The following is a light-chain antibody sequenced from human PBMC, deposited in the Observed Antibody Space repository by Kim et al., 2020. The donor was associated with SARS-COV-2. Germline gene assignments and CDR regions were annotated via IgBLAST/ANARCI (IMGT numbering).Light chain of an antibody. CDR2: EVS. J-gene: IGLJ2*01. Sequence: GQSFTISCTGTSSDVGGYNYVSWYQQHPGKAPKLMIYEVSKRPSGVPDRFSGSNSGNTASLTVSGLQAEDEADYYCSSYAGSNIVVFGGGTQLTVL. CDR3: SSYAGSNIVV. V-gene: IGLV2-8*01. CDR1: SSDVGGYNY.